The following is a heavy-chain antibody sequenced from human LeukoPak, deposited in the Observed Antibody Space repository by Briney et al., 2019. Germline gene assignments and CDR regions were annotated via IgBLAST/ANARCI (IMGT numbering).Heavy chain of an antibody. CDR3: ARDRGGRYYYDSSGRAPHYFDY. J-gene: IGHJ4*02. CDR2: IYYSGST. CDR1: GGSISSGDYY. D-gene: IGHD3-22*01. Sequence: SETLSLTCTVSGGSISSGDYYWSWIRQPPGKGLEWIGYIYYSGSTYYNPSLKSRVTISVDTSKNQFSLKLSSVTAADTAVYYCARDRGGRYYYDSSGRAPHYFDYWGQGTLVTVSS. V-gene: IGHV4-30-4*01.